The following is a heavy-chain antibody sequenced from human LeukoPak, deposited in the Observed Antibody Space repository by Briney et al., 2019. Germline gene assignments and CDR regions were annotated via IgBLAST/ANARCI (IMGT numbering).Heavy chain of an antibody. CDR3: AGGLGQTFDY. D-gene: IGHD6-6*01. Sequence: SETLSLTCTVSGGSISRYYWSWIRQPPGKGLEWIGYVYYTGSTNYNPSLKSRVTISVDTSKNQFSLKLTSVTAADTAIYYCAGGLGQTFDYWGQGTLVTVSS. CDR1: GGSISRYY. V-gene: IGHV4-59*08. CDR2: VYYTGST. J-gene: IGHJ4*02.